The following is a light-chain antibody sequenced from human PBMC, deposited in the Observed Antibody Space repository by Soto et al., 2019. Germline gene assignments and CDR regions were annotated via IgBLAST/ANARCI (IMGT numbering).Light chain of an antibody. CDR3: ESYDSSLSGLV. CDR1: SSNIGRDYD. CDR2: ANT. Sequence: QSVLTQPPSVSGAPGQRVTISCTGSSSNIGRDYDVNWYQQLPGAAPKLLIRANTHRPSGVPDRFSASKSGTSASLAITGLQADDEADYYCESYDSSLSGLVFGGGTKLTVL. J-gene: IGLJ3*02. V-gene: IGLV1-40*01.